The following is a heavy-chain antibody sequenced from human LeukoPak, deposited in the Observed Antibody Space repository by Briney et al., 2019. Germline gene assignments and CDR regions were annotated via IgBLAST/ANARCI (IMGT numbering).Heavy chain of an antibody. V-gene: IGHV3-74*01. Sequence: GGSLRLSCAASGFPFSSYWMHWVRQAPGKGLLWVSRIYNDGSRTTYADSVKGRFTISGDNAKNTLFLQMNSLTAEDTAVYYCARDKWEQWLSKDYWGQGTLVTVSS. J-gene: IGHJ4*02. D-gene: IGHD6-19*01. CDR3: ARDKWEQWLSKDY. CDR2: IYNDGSRT. CDR1: GFPFSSYW.